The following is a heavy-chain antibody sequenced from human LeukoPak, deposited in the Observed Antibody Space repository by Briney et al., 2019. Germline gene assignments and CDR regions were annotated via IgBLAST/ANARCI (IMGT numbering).Heavy chain of an antibody. CDR2: INHSGST. V-gene: IGHV4-39*07. D-gene: IGHD4-17*01. Sequence: PSETLSLTCNVSGGSISTSNYYWSWIRQPPGKGLEWIGEINHSGSTNYNPSLKSRVTISVDTSKNQFSLKLSSVTAADTAVYYCARIPVTNVPHYFDYWGQGTLVTVSS. J-gene: IGHJ4*02. CDR3: ARIPVTNVPHYFDY. CDR1: GGSISTSNYY.